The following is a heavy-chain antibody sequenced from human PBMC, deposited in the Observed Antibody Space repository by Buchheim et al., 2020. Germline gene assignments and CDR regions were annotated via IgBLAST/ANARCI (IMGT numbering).Heavy chain of an antibody. J-gene: IGHJ6*02. V-gene: IGHV3-74*01. CDR2: INSDGSST. Sequence: EVQLVESGGGLVQPGGSLRLSCAASGFTFSSYWMHWVRQAPGKGLVWVSRINSDGSSTTYADFVKGRFIISRDNAKNTLYLQMNSLRDEDTAVYYCAREDPNRHDSSSWYGRYYYYGMDVWGQGTT. CDR3: AREDPNRHDSSSWYGRYYYYGMDV. D-gene: IGHD6-13*01. CDR1: GFTFSSYW.